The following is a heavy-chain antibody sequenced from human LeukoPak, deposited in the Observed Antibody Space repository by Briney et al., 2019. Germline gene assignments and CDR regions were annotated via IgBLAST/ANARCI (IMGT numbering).Heavy chain of an antibody. CDR3: ARQRDGYNRDAFDI. Sequence: GESLKISCEGSGYRFPSYWIGWVRQTPGKGLEWVGIIYPGDSDTRYSPSFQGQVTISADKSVSTAYLQWSSLKASDTAIYYCARQRDGYNRDAFDIWGRGTMVTVSS. CDR1: GYRFPSYW. CDR2: IYPGDSDT. V-gene: IGHV5-51*01. J-gene: IGHJ3*02. D-gene: IGHD5-24*01.